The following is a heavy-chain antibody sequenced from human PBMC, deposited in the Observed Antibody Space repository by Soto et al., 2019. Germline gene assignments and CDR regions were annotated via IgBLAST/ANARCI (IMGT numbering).Heavy chain of an antibody. D-gene: IGHD5-18*01. CDR2: ISSSSSYI. CDR3: ARDLTAMFDFDY. V-gene: IGHV3-21*01. CDR1: GFTFSSYS. J-gene: IGHJ4*02. Sequence: EVQLVESGGGLVQPGGSLRLSCAASGFTFSSYSMNWVRQAPGKGLEWVSSISSSSSYIYYADSVKGRFTISRDNAKNSLYLQMNSLRAEDTAVYYCARDLTAMFDFDYWGQGTLVTVSS.